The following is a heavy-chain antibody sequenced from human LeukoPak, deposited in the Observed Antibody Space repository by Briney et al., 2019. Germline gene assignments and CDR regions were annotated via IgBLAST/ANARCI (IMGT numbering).Heavy chain of an antibody. Sequence: SETLSLTCTVSGGSISSYYRSWIRQPPGKGLEWIGYIYYSGSTNYNPSLKSRVTISVDTSKNQFSLKLSSVTAADTAVYYCARDPAVTDYDFWSGYRPTAPNWYFDLWGRGTLVTVSS. CDR3: ARDPAVTDYDFWSGYRPTAPNWYFDL. CDR2: IYYSGST. D-gene: IGHD3-3*01. CDR1: GGSISSYY. V-gene: IGHV4-59*01. J-gene: IGHJ2*01.